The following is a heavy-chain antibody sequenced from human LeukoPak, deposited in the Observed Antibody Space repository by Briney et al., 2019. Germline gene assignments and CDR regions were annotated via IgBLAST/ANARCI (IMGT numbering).Heavy chain of an antibody. CDR2: IYYSGST. J-gene: IGHJ3*02. CDR1: GGSISSYY. Sequence: PSETLSLTCTVSGGSISSYYWSWIRQPPGKGLEWIGYIYYSGSTNYNPSLKSRVTISVDTSRNQFSLKLSSVTAADTAVYYCARAIWFGELFNAFDIWGQGTMVTVSS. D-gene: IGHD3-10*01. CDR3: ARAIWFGELFNAFDI. V-gene: IGHV4-59*01.